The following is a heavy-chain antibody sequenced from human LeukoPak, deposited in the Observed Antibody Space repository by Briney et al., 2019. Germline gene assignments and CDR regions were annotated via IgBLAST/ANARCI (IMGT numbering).Heavy chain of an antibody. CDR1: GYTFTGFY. V-gene: IGHV1-2*06. Sequence: ASVKVFCKTSGYTFTGFYMHWVRQAPGQGLEWMGRINPNSGGTNYAQKFQGRVTMTRDTSISTAYMELSRLRSDDTAVYYCARLDSYDAFDIWGQGTMVTVSS. CDR3: ARLDSYDAFDI. D-gene: IGHD3-22*01. J-gene: IGHJ3*02. CDR2: INPNSGGT.